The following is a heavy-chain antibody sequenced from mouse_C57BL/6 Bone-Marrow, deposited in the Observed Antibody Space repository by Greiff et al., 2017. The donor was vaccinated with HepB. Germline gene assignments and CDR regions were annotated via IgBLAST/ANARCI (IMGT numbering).Heavy chain of an antibody. D-gene: IGHD2-4*01. CDR1: GYTFTSYG. V-gene: IGHV1-81*01. Sequence: QVQLQQSGAELARPGASVKLSCKASGYTFTSYGISWVKQRTGQGLEWIGEIYPRSGNTYYNGKFKGKATLTADKSSSTAYMELRSLTSEDSAVYFCARYYDYDYAYWGQGTLVTVSA. J-gene: IGHJ3*01. CDR3: ARYYDYDYAY. CDR2: IYPRSGNT.